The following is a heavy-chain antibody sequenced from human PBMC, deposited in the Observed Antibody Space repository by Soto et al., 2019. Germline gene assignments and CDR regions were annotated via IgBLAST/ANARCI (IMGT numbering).Heavy chain of an antibody. J-gene: IGHJ1*01. CDR3: ARGRTVSSIGHLLV. D-gene: IGHD1-1*01. Sequence: QIQLVQSGAEVKKPGASGKVSCKASGYTFFDYGVCWVRQAPGQGREWMGWVSPKSGNTDYARKVQGRVTMTTDISTSTAYMELRGLISDDTGVYYCARGRTVSSIGHLLVWGQGTLVSVSS. V-gene: IGHV1-18*01. CDR2: VSPKSGNT. CDR1: GYTFFDYG.